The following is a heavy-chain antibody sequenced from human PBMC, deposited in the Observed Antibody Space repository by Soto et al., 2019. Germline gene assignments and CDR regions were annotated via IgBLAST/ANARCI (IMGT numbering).Heavy chain of an antibody. D-gene: IGHD3-3*01. CDR2: ISGSGGST. J-gene: IGHJ5*02. CDR1: GFTFSSYA. CDR3: AKGDYYDFWSGYYGSWFDP. Sequence: EVQLLESGGDLVQPGGSLRLSCAASGFTFSSYAMSWVRQAPGKGLEWVSAISGSGGSTYYADSVKGRFTISRDNSKNTLYLQMNSLRAEDTAVYYCAKGDYYDFWSGYYGSWFDPWGQGTLVTVSS. V-gene: IGHV3-23*01.